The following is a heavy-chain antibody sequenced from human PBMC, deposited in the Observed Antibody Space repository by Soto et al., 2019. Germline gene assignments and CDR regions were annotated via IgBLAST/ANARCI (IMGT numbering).Heavy chain of an antibody. CDR1: SGSISSSSSY. V-gene: IGHV4-39*01. CDR2: IYYSGNT. Sequence: SETLSLTCTVSSGSISSSSSYWGWIRQPPGKGLEWIGSIYYSGNTYYNPSLKSRVTISIDSSKTQFSLKLNSVTTADTAVYYCGAQDNDAKGYYFETWGQGTLVTVSS. D-gene: IGHD1-1*01. CDR3: GAQDNDAKGYYFET. J-gene: IGHJ4*02.